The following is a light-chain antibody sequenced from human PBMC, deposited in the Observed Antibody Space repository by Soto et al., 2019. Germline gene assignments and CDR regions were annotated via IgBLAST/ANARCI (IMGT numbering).Light chain of an antibody. Sequence: EIVLTQSPATLSLSPGERATLSCRASQSVSDNLAWYQHKPGQAPRLLIYGASSRATGIPDRFSGSGSGTDFTLTISRLEPEDFAVYYCQQYGSSPPITFGQGTRLEIK. J-gene: IGKJ5*01. CDR2: GAS. CDR3: QQYGSSPPIT. CDR1: QSVSDN. V-gene: IGKV3-20*01.